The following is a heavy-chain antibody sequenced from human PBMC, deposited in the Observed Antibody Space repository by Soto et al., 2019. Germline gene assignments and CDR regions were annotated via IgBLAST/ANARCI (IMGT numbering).Heavy chain of an antibody. CDR3: AREWGSLRYYYYGMDV. Sequence: PGGSLRLSCAASGFTFSDYYMSWIRQAPGKGLEWVSYISSSGSTIYYAYSVKGRFTISRYNAKNSLYLQMNSLRAEDTAVYYCAREWGSLRYYYYGMDVWGQGTTVTVSS. CDR1: GFTFSDYY. D-gene: IGHD3-16*01. V-gene: IGHV3-11*01. J-gene: IGHJ6*02. CDR2: ISSSGSTI.